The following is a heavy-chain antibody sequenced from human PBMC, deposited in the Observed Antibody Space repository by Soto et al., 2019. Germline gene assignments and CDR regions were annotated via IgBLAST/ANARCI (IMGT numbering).Heavy chain of an antibody. CDR3: ARLRVVVPAAHMSIFDY. CDR1: GYTFTSYY. V-gene: IGHV1-46*01. CDR2: INPSGGST. Sequence: ASVKVSCKASGYTFTSYYMHWVRQAPGQGLEWMGIINPSGGSTSYAQKFQGRVTMTRNTSTSTAYMELSSLRSEDTAVYYCARLRVVVPAAHMSIFDYWGQGTLVTVSS. D-gene: IGHD2-2*01. J-gene: IGHJ4*02.